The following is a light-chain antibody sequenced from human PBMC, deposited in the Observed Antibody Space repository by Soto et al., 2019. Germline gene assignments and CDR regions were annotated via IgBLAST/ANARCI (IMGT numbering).Light chain of an antibody. V-gene: IGLV1-47*01. Sequence: QSVLTQPPSASGTPGQRVTISCSGSSSNIGSNYVYWYQQLPGTAPKLLIYRNNQRPSGVPDRFSGSKSGTSASLAISGLGCEGEVIIYGEAGDKSLRGVLSGGGTKWTVL. CDR2: RNN. CDR1: SSNIGSNY. J-gene: IGLJ3*02. CDR3: EAGDKSLRGVL.